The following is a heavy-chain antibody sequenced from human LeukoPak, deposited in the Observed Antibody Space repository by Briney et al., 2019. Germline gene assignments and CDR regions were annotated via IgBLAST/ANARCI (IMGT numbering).Heavy chain of an antibody. J-gene: IGHJ6*02. CDR3: ARGIMTVTRSHYYYFAMDV. D-gene: IGHD4-17*01. CDR2: ISGSGGST. V-gene: IGHV3-23*01. CDR1: GFTFSTNW. Sequence: GGSLRLSCTASGFTFSTNWMSWVRQAPGKGLEWVSVISGSGGSTYSADSVKGRFTISRDNSKNTLYLQMNSLRVEDTGVYYCARGIMTVTRSHYYYFAMDVWGQGTTVTVSS.